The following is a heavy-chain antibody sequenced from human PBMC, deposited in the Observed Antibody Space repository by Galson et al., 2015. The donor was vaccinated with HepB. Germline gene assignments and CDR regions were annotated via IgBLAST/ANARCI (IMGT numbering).Heavy chain of an antibody. D-gene: IGHD1-1*01. V-gene: IGHV5-51*01. Sequence: QSGAEVKKPGESLKISCKGSAYNFANYWIGWVRQMPGKGLEWMGIIFPDDSDTRYSPSFRGQVTISTDKSINTAYLQWSRLKASDTAIYYCASSLATTLYFDYWGQGTLVTVPS. J-gene: IGHJ4*02. CDR1: AYNFANYW. CDR2: IFPDDSDT. CDR3: ASSLATTLYFDY.